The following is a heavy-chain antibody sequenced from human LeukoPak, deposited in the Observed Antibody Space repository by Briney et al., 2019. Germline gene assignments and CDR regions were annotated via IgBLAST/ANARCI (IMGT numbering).Heavy chain of an antibody. J-gene: IGHJ5*02. CDR3: ARERFLRGWFDP. CDR1: GGSISSSSYY. V-gene: IGHV4-39*07. CDR2: IYYSGST. Sequence: SETLSLTCTVSGGSISSSSYYWGWLRQPPGKGLEWIGSIYYSGSTYYNPSLKSRVTISVDTSKNHFSLKLSSVTAADTAVYYCARERFLRGWFDPWGQGTLVTVSS. D-gene: IGHD3-3*01.